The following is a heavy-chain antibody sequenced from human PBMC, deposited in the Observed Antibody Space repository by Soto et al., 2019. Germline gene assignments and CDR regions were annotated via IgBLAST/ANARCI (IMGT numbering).Heavy chain of an antibody. CDR1: GFTFSSYG. Sequence: LSCAASGFTFSSYGMHWVRQAPGKGLEWVAVISYDGSNKYYADSVKGRFTISRDNSKNTLYLQMNSLRAEDTAVYYCARGFRPRITIFGVAKSYYGMDVWGQGTTVTVSS. J-gene: IGHJ6*02. V-gene: IGHV3-30*03. CDR3: ARGFRPRITIFGVAKSYYGMDV. D-gene: IGHD3-3*01. CDR2: ISYDGSNK.